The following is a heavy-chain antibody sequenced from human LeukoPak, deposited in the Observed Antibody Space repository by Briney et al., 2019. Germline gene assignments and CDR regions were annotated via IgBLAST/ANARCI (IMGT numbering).Heavy chain of an antibody. Sequence: SETLSLTCTVSGDSISSDHCWTWVRQPPGKGLEWIGEIYHSGSTNYNPSLKSRVTISVDTSKNQFSLKLNSVTAADTAVYYCARVGYCPDEYIDCWGKGTTVTVSS. D-gene: IGHD2-21*01. CDR1: GDSISSDHC. CDR3: ARVGYCPDEYIDC. CDR2: IYHSGST. J-gene: IGHJ6*03. V-gene: IGHV4-4*02.